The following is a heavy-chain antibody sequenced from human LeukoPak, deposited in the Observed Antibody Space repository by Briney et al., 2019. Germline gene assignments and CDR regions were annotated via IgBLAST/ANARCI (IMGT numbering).Heavy chain of an antibody. V-gene: IGHV3-21*01. CDR1: GFTFSSYS. Sequence: GGSLRLSCAASGFTFSSYSMNWVRQAPGKGLEWVSSISSSSSYIYYADSVKGRFTISRDNAKNSLYLQMNSLRAEDTAVYYCARGLGSWSGYYFPDYFDYWGQGTLVTVSS. CDR3: ARGLGSWSGYYFPDYFDY. D-gene: IGHD3-3*01. J-gene: IGHJ4*02. CDR2: ISSSSSYI.